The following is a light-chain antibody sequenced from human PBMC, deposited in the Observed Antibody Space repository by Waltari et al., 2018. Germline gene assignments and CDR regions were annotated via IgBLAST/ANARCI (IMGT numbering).Light chain of an antibody. CDR1: GSDLGAFNY. V-gene: IGLV2-14*03. J-gene: IGLJ3*02. CDR3: TSFTRAKTWV. CDR2: GVS. Sequence: QSALPQPASVSGSPRQSITISCTGTGSDLGAFNYVPWYQQHSGKAPRLIIFGVSDRPSGISNRFSGSKSGNTASLTISGLQAEDEADYYCTSFTRAKTWVFGGGTKVTVL.